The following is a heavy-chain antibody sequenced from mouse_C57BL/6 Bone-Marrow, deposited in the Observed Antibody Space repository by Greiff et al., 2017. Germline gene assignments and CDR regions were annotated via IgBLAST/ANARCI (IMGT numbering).Heavy chain of an antibody. J-gene: IGHJ3*01. CDR2: ISYDGSN. CDR1: GYSITSGYY. D-gene: IGHD2-4*01. V-gene: IGHV3-6*01. CDR3: ARERTSRYDYDRFAY. Sequence: EVKLVESGPGLVKPSQSLSLTCSVTGYSITSGYYWNWIRQFPGNKLEWMGYISYDGSNNYNPSLKNRISITRDTSKNQFFLKLNSVTTEDTATYYCARERTSRYDYDRFAYWGQGTLVTVSA.